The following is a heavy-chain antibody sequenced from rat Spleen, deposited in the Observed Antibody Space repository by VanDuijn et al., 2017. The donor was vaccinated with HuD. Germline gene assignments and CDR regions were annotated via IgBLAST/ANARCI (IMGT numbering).Heavy chain of an antibody. CDR2: IQSGGST. D-gene: IGHD1-11*01. V-gene: IGHV2S1*01. CDR1: GFSLTSNS. Sequence: QVQLKESGPGLVQPSQTLSLTCTVSGFSLTSNSVSWVRQTPGKGLEWMGRIQSGGSTDYNSALKSRLSINRDTSKSQVFLKMNSLQTDDTASYYCTRDTVLDDWGQGVMVTVSS. CDR3: TRDTVLDD. J-gene: IGHJ2*01.